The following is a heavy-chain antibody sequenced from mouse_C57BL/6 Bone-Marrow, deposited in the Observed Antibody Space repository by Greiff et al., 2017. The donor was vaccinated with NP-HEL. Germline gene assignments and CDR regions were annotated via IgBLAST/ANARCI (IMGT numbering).Heavy chain of an antibody. CDR2: IYPRSGNT. CDR1: GYTFTSYG. J-gene: IGHJ4*01. V-gene: IGHV1-81*01. Sequence: QVQLKESGAELARPGASVKLSCKASGYTFTSYGISWVKQRTGQGLEWIGEIYPRSGNTYYNEKFKGKATLTADKSSSTAYMELRSLTSEDSAVYFCAREGYGNDYAMDYWGQGTSVTVSS. CDR3: AREGYGNDYAMDY. D-gene: IGHD2-10*02.